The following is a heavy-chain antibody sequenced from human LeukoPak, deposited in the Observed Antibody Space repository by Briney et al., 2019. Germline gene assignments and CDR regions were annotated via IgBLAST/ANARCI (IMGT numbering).Heavy chain of an antibody. D-gene: IGHD2/OR15-2a*01. V-gene: IGHV4-39*01. CDR2: IYYSGIT. CDR3: ARPLDTTFFNAFDI. CDR1: GGSISSSSYY. J-gene: IGHJ3*02. Sequence: SETLSLTCTVSGGSISSSSYYWGWIRQPPGKGLEWIGSIYYSGITFYNPSLKSRLTISVDTSKNQFSLKLTSVTAADTAVYYCARPLDTTFFNAFDIWGQGTMVTVSS.